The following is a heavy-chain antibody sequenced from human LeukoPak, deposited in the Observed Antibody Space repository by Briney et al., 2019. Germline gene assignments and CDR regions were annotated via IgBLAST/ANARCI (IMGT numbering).Heavy chain of an antibody. J-gene: IGHJ3*02. CDR1: GFTFSSFW. CDR3: AGKGNALDI. D-gene: IGHD3-10*01. Sequence: GGSLRLSCAASGFTFSSFWMHWVRQAPGKGLVWVSRINTDGSSTDYADSVKGRFTISRDNAKNTLYLQMNSLRAEDTAVYYCAGKGNALDIWGQGTMVTVSS. CDR2: INTDGSST. V-gene: IGHV3-74*01.